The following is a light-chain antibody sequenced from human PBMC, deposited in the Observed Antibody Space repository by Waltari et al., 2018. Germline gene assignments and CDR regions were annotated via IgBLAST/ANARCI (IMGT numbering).Light chain of an antibody. CDR1: QTITAY. J-gene: IGKJ2*01. CDR2: DAS. Sequence: QLTQSPSSLSASLGDRVSITCRASQTITAYFNWYQLKPGRAPKLLIYDASHLQTGVPSRFSGSGSGTVFTLTISGLQPEDFATYYCQQSQVTNTFGQGTRLDI. CDR3: QQSQVTNT. V-gene: IGKV1-39*01.